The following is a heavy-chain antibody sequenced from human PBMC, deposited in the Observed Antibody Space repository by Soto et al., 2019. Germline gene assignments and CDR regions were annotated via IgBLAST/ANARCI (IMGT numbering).Heavy chain of an antibody. Sequence: SVKVSCKASGDTFSSYAISWVRQAPGQGLEWMGGIIPTFTTANYAQKFQGRVTITADRSTSTAYMELSSLRSEDTAVYYCASGPGTAIPIFNYWGQGTLVTVSS. D-gene: IGHD2-2*02. CDR2: IIPTFTTA. CDR3: ASGPGTAIPIFNY. CDR1: GDTFSSYA. V-gene: IGHV1-69*06. J-gene: IGHJ4*02.